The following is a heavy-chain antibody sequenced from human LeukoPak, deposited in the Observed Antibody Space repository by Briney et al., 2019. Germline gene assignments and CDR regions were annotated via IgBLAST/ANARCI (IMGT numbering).Heavy chain of an antibody. CDR2: IYYSGST. V-gene: IGHV4-59*01. J-gene: IGHJ6*03. D-gene: IGHD2-2*01. Sequence: PSETLSLTCTVSGGSISSYYWSWIRQPPGKGLEWIGYIYYSGSTNYNPSLKSRVTISVDTSKNQFSLKLSSVTAADTAVYHCARGVVPAAMPAWYYYMDVWGKGTTVTVSS. CDR3: ARGVVPAAMPAWYYYMDV. CDR1: GGSISSYY.